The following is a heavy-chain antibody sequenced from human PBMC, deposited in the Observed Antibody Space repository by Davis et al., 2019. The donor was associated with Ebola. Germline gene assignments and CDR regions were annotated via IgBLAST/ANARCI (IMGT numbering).Heavy chain of an antibody. D-gene: IGHD3-3*01. Sequence: GESLKISCAASGFTFSSYSMNWVRQAPGKGLEWVSSISSSSSYIYYADSVKGRFTISRDSAKNSLYLQMNSLRAEDTAVYYCARDRRGMYYDFWSGYQYYYGMDVWGQGTTVTVSS. J-gene: IGHJ6*02. V-gene: IGHV3-21*01. CDR3: ARDRRGMYYDFWSGYQYYYGMDV. CDR1: GFTFSSYS. CDR2: ISSSSSYI.